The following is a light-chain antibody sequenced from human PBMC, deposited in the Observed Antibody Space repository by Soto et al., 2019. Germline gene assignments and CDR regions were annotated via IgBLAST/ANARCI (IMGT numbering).Light chain of an antibody. V-gene: IGKV1-9*01. CDR3: QRLNAYPLT. Sequence: IQLTQSPSSLSASVGDRITLTCRASQGIGSYLAWYQQNPGKAPKLLIYGASTLQSGVPSRFSGSGSETDFTLTISSLQPEDFATYYCQRLNAYPLTFGGGTKVEI. CDR2: GAS. J-gene: IGKJ4*01. CDR1: QGIGSY.